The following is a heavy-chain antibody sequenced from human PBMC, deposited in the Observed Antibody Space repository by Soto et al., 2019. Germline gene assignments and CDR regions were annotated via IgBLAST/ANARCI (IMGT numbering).Heavy chain of an antibody. V-gene: IGHV3-23*01. Sequence: GGSLRLSCAASGFTFSSYAMSWVRQAPGKGLEWVSAISGSGGSTYYADSVKGRFTISRDNSKNTLYLQMNSLRAEDTAVYYCAKAPYCSSTICYPAAGPFDYWGQGTLVTVSS. CDR1: GFTFSSYA. CDR2: ISGSGGST. D-gene: IGHD2-2*01. CDR3: AKAPYCSSTICYPAAGPFDY. J-gene: IGHJ4*02.